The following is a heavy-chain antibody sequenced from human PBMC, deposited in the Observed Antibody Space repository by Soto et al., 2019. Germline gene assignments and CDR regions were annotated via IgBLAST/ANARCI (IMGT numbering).Heavy chain of an antibody. V-gene: IGHV2-5*02. CDR3: ARRQSIMIRGANAFDI. D-gene: IGHD3-10*01. CDR2: IYWDGEK. Sequence: QITLKESGPTLVQPTQTLTLTCSFSGFSLITTGAGVGWIRQPPGKAPEWLALIYWDGEKRYSPALKIRLTITKDSSKNQVVLTMTNMDPVDTATYYCARRQSIMIRGANAFDIWGHGTVLSVSS. CDR1: GFSLITTGAG. J-gene: IGHJ3*02.